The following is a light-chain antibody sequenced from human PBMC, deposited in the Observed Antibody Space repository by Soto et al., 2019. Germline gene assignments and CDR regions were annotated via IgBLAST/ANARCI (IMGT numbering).Light chain of an antibody. Sequence: DIVVTQSPLTLPVTPGETASISCRSSQSLLHSNGYNYLDWYLQKPGQSPQLLIYEVSTRVSGVPDRFSGSGSGTDFTLEISRVETDDVGIYYCMQSTQLPPTFGQGTRLE. V-gene: IGKV2D-29*02. CDR1: QSLLHSNGYNY. CDR3: MQSTQLPPT. CDR2: EVS. J-gene: IGKJ5*01.